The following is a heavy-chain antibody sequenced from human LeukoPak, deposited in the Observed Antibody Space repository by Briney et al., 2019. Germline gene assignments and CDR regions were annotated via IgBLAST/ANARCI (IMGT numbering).Heavy chain of an antibody. CDR1: GGSISSGGYY. D-gene: IGHD2-2*01. CDR3: ARGGGYCSSTSCYRNWFDP. CDR2: INHSGST. J-gene: IGHJ5*02. V-gene: IGHV4-30-2*01. Sequence: SQTLSLTCTVSGGSISSGGYYWSWIRQPPGKGLEWIGEINHSGSTNYNPSLKSRVTISVDTSKNQFSLKLSSVTAADTAVYYCARGGGYCSSTSCYRNWFDPWGQGTLVTVSS.